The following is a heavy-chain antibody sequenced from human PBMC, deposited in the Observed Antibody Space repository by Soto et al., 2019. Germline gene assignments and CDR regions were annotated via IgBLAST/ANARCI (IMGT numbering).Heavy chain of an antibody. CDR3: AKNGQPPYYYYGLDV. Sequence: QGQLVQSEAEVKKPGASVKVSCKASGYTFTRYGISWVRQAPGQGLEWMGWISGYNGDTNYAQKFQGRDTMTIDTSTSTAYMELRSLTSDDTAVYYCAKNGQPPYYYYGLDVWGQGTKVTVSS. J-gene: IGHJ6*02. D-gene: IGHD2-8*01. CDR1: GYTFTRYG. CDR2: ISGYNGDT. V-gene: IGHV1-18*01.